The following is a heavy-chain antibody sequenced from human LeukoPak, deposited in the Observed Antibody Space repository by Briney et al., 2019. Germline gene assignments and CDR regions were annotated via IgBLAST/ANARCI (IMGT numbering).Heavy chain of an antibody. CDR1: GYTFTSYG. J-gene: IGHJ3*02. D-gene: IGHD2-21*02. V-gene: IGHV1-18*01. Sequence: ASVKVPCKASGYTFTSYGISWVRQAPGQGLEWMGWISAYNGNTNYAQKLQGRVTMTTDTSTSTAYMELRSLRSDDTAVYYCARGYCGGDCYSTAPSDAFDIWGQGTMVTVSS. CDR2: ISAYNGNT. CDR3: ARGYCGGDCYSTAPSDAFDI.